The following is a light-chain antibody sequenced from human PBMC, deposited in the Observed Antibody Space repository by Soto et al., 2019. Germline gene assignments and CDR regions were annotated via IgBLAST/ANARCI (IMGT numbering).Light chain of an antibody. CDR3: QQRSNWPWT. V-gene: IGKV3-11*01. CDR1: QSVSSY. CDR2: DAS. Sequence: EIGLTQSPATLSLSPGERATLSCMASQSVSSYLAWYQQKPGQAPRLLIYDASNRATGIPARFSGSGSGTDFTLTISSLEPEDFAVYYCQQRSNWPWTFGQGTKVDIK. J-gene: IGKJ1*01.